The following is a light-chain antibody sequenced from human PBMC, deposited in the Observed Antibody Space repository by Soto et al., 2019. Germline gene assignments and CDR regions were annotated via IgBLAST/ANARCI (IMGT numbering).Light chain of an antibody. CDR2: SAS. J-gene: IGKJ1*01. CDR1: HGINNY. V-gene: IGKV1-27*01. Sequence: DIQMTQSPSSLSASVGDSVTITCRASHGINNYLAWYQQKPGKVPVLLIYSASTLKSGVPSRFSGRGAGTDFTLTISSLQPEDFATYYCQKYDRAPRTFGQGTKVDIK. CDR3: QKYDRAPRT.